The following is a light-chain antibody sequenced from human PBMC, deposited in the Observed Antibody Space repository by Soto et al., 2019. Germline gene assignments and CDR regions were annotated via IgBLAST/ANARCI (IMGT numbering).Light chain of an antibody. CDR2: GAS. Sequence: VLTRDRVSLSVVAGEIDKLSCRARQSVRNKYLAGYQQRPGQAPRLLIYGASSRATGIRDRFSGSVSGSEFTLTIGSLLSEGFPLSYCQEYNIWPPHCLGPGARLEIK. V-gene: IGKV3D-15*01. J-gene: IGKJ5*01. CDR1: QSVRNKY. CDR3: QEYNIWPPHC.